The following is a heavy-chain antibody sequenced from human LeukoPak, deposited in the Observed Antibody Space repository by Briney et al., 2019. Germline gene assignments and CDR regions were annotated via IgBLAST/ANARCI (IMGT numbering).Heavy chain of an antibody. D-gene: IGHD5-12*01. CDR3: AKDDGYSGYDSGDY. V-gene: IGHV3-23*01. CDR2: ISGSGGST. J-gene: IGHJ4*02. Sequence: GGSLRLSCAASGFTFSSYAMSCVRQAPGKGLEWVSAISGSGGSTYYADSVKGRFTISRDNSKNTLYLQMNSLRAEDTAVYYCAKDDGYSGYDSGDYWGQGTLVTVSS. CDR1: GFTFSSYA.